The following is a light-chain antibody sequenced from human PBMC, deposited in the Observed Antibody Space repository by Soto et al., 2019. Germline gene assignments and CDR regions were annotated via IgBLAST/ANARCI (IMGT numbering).Light chain of an antibody. CDR2: DAS. J-gene: IGKJ5*01. CDR3: QQSYMDPIT. Sequence: DIQMTQSPSSLSASLLNRVTITCRSSQSISTYLNWYQKKPGKAPNLLIYDASRLQSGVPSRFSGSGGGTDFTLSISSVQPEDFATYFCQQSYMDPITFGQGTRLEI. V-gene: IGKV1-39*01. CDR1: QSISTY.